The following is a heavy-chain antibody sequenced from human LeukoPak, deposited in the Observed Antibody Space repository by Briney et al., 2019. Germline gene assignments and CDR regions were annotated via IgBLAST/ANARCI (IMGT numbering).Heavy chain of an antibody. Sequence: ASVKVSCKASGGTFSSYAISWVRQAPGQGLEWMGVIIPIFGTANYAQKFQGRVTITTDESTSTAYMELSSLRSEDTAVYYCASCHYYDSSGYDHFDYWGQGTLVTVSS. CDR2: IIPIFGTA. CDR3: ASCHYYDSSGYDHFDY. D-gene: IGHD3-22*01. CDR1: GGTFSSYA. V-gene: IGHV1-69*05. J-gene: IGHJ4*02.